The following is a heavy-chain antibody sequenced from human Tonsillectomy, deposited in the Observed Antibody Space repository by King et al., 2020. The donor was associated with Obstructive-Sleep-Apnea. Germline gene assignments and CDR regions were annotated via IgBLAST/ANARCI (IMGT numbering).Heavy chain of an antibody. CDR2: ISYVGSNK. V-gene: IGHV3-30*04. D-gene: IGHD3-22*01. J-gene: IGHJ1*01. CDR1: GFTFSDYA. Sequence: VQLVESGGGVVQPGRSLRLSCAASGFTFSDYAMQLVRQAPGKGLEWVALISYVGSNKYYADSVKGRFTISRDNSKNTLYLQMHRLRAEDTAVYYCAGDTKIRGGYYGGDEYFQHWGQGTLTSVSS. CDR3: AGDTKIRGGYYGGDEYFQH.